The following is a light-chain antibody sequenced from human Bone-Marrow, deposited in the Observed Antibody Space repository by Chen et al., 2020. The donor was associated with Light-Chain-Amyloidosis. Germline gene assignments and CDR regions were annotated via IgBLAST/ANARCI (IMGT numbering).Light chain of an antibody. J-gene: IGKJ5*01. CDR1: QSVSNN. V-gene: IGKV3-11*01. Sequence: EIVLTQSPATLSLSPGERATLSCRASQSVSNNLGWYQQKPGQAPRLLVYDADSRATGTPARFSSNGSETYFTLTVSSLEPEDFAVNYCQQRNNWPITFGQGTRLEFK. CDR2: DAD. CDR3: QQRNNWPIT.